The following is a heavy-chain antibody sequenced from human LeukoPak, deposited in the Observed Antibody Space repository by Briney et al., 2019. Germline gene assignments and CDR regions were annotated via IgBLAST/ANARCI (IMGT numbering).Heavy chain of an antibody. D-gene: IGHD2/OR15-2a*01. CDR3: AGLGVMVLVYQSES. CDR1: GGAVSSSKYL. CDR2: ISYSGNA. Sequence: SETLSLTCAVSGGAVSSSKYLWGWIRQPPGKELEWIGSISYSGNADYNPSLRSRVTLSVDTSKNQFSLNLTSVPAAASAVYYCAGLGVMVLVYQSESWGQGTPVTVSS. V-gene: IGHV4-39*07. J-gene: IGHJ5*02.